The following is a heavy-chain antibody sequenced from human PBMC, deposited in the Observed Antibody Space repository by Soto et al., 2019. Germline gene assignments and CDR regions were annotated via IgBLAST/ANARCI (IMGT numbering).Heavy chain of an antibody. V-gene: IGHV3-9*01. CDR1: GFTFDDFA. CDR3: VKANDQILVEGAPFDM. CDR2: VNWSGGST. J-gene: IGHJ3*02. Sequence: GGSLRLSCAASGFTFDDFAMHWVRQHPGKGLEWVSGVNWSGGSTAYSESVKGRFTISRDSAKNSLFLEMNSLRAEDTALYYCVKANDQILVEGAPFDMWGHGTMVTVSS. D-gene: IGHD2-15*01.